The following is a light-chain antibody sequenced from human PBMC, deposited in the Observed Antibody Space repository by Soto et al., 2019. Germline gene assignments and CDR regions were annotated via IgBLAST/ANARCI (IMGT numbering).Light chain of an antibody. Sequence: QAVVTRPPSVSGAPGQRVTISCTGSSSNIGATYDVQWYQQLPGTAPKLLIYGNSNRPSGVPDRFSGSKSGTSASLAITGLQADDEADYYCQSYDSSLSAHYVFGTGTKLTVL. CDR2: GNS. V-gene: IGLV1-40*01. CDR1: SSNIGATYD. CDR3: QSYDSSLSAHYV. J-gene: IGLJ1*01.